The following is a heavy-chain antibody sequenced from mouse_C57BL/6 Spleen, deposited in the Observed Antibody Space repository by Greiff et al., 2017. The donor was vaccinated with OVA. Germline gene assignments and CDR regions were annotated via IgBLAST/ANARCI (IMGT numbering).Heavy chain of an antibody. D-gene: IGHD1-1*01. CDR3: ASPYYYGSRWAMDY. CDR1: GFSLTSYG. Sequence: QVQLQQSGPGLVQPSQSLSITCTVSGFSLTSYGVHWVRQSPGKGLAWLGVIWSGGSTDYNAAFISRLSISKDNSKSQVFFKMNSLQADDTAIYYCASPYYYGSRWAMDYWGQGTSVTVSS. J-gene: IGHJ4*01. V-gene: IGHV2-2*01. CDR2: IWSGGST.